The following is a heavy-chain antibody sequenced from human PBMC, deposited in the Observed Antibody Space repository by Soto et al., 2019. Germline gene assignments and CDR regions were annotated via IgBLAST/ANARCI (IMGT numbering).Heavy chain of an antibody. CDR3: ARQVYGDYLGRNSFHP. CDR2: ISHDGHA. D-gene: IGHD4-17*01. J-gene: IGHJ5*02. Sequence: SETLSLTCSVLDDSISDSRYYWGWIRQSPEKGLEWIGSISHDGHAYYNPPLKSRVTLFADTSRNQFSLKMKSVTVADTALYFCARQVYGDYLGRNSFHPSGPGALVTVS. V-gene: IGHV4-39*01. CDR1: DDSISDSRYY.